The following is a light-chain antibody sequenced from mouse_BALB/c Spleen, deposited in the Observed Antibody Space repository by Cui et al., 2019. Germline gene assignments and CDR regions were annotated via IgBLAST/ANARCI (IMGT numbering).Light chain of an antibody. CDR2: DTS. Sequence: QIVLTQSPAIMSASPGEKVTMTCSASSSVSYMHWYQQKSGTSPKRWIYDTSKLASGVPARFSGSGSGTPYSLTISSMEAEDAATYYCQQWSSNPPTFGAGTKLELK. V-gene: IGKV4-59*01. J-gene: IGKJ5*01. CDR1: SSVSY. CDR3: QQWSSNPPT.